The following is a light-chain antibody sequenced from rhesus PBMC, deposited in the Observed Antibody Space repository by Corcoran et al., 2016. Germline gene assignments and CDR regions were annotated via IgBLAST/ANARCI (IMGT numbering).Light chain of an antibody. J-gene: IGKJ1*01. CDR1: QGTSSY. V-gene: IGKV1-38*01. CDR2: DAS. CDR3: RQRNSYPAT. Sequence: DIQLTQSPSSLSASVGDRVTITCRASQGTSSYLAWYQQKSGKAPKPLVYDASNLQSGVPSRLSGSGSVTEFTRTISSLRPRDFAAYYCRQRNSYPATFGQGTKVEIK.